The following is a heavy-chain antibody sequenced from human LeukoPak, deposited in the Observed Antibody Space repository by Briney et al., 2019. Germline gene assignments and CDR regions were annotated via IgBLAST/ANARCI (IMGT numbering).Heavy chain of an antibody. CDR1: GFTFSSYA. CDR2: ITGSGGGT. Sequence: GGSLRPSCAACGFTFSSYAMSWVRQAPGKGREGVAGITGSGGGTYYADSVKGRFTISRDSSSSTLFLQMKSLRAEDTATYYCAKEVAAGRKGIDYWGQGILVTVSS. J-gene: IGHJ4*02. D-gene: IGHD6-6*01. CDR3: AKEVAAGRKGIDY. V-gene: IGHV3-23*01.